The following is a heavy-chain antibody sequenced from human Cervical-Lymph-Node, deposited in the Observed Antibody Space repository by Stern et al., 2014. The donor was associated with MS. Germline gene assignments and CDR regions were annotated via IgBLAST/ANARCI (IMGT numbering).Heavy chain of an antibody. CDR3: ARMQDRGGDRGGYYSDF. J-gene: IGHJ4*02. Sequence: QITLKESGPALVKATQTLTLTCTFSGFSLDTSGMCVGWFRQPPGKALEWLAPICWDDDKFYNTSLRTRLTISWDASRNQVVLTMTKLDPVDTATYYCARMQDRGGDRGGYYSDFWGQGSLVTVSS. CDR2: ICWDDDK. CDR1: GFSLDTSGMC. V-gene: IGHV2-70*04. D-gene: IGHD3-22*01.